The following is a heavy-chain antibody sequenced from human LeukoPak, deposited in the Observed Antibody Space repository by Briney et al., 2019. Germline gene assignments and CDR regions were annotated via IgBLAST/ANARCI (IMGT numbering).Heavy chain of an antibody. J-gene: IGHJ6*04. CDR3: AKDKSWVYYYGMDV. CDR1: GFTFSSYA. Sequence: GRSLRLSCEASGFTFSSYAMHWVRQAPGQGLEWVSAISGSGGSTYYADSVKGRFTISRDNSKNTLYLQMNSLRAEDTAVYYCAKDKSWVYYYGMDVWGKGTTVTVSS. D-gene: IGHD3-16*01. CDR2: ISGSGGST. V-gene: IGHV3-23*01.